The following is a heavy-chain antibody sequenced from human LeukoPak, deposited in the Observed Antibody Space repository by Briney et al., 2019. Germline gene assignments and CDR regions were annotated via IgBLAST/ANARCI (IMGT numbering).Heavy chain of an antibody. CDR3: ATDCSSTSCYSRAVLGY. Sequence: ASVKVSCKASGYTFTSYGISWVRQAPGQGLEWMGWISAYNGNTNYAQKLQGRVTMTPDTSTSTAYMELRSLRSDDTAVYYCATDCSSTSCYSRAVLGYWGQGTLVTVSS. V-gene: IGHV1-18*01. D-gene: IGHD2-2*01. CDR2: ISAYNGNT. J-gene: IGHJ4*02. CDR1: GYTFTSYG.